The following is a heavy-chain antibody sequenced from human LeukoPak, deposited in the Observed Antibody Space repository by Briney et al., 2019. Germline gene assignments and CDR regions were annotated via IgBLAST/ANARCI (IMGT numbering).Heavy chain of an antibody. Sequence: SETLSLTCTVSGGSISGSSYSWGWIRQPPGKGLEYIGSVYYTGNTYYNPSLKSRVTISVDTSKIQFSLKLNSVTAADTAVHYCSTSTGTTYNSFDPWGQGTLVTVSS. CDR1: GGSISGSSYS. J-gene: IGHJ5*02. V-gene: IGHV4-39*07. CDR2: VYYTGNT. D-gene: IGHD4-11*01. CDR3: STSTGTTYNSFDP.